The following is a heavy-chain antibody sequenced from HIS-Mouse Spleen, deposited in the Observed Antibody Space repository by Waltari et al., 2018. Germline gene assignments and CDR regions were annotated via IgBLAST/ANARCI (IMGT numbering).Heavy chain of an antibody. J-gene: IGHJ3*02. D-gene: IGHD1-1*01. CDR1: GFTFSSYW. CDR2: INGDGSRT. CDR3: ARDLELDAFDI. Sequence: EVQLVESGGGLAKLGASLRLSCAHSGFTFSSYWMLWVRQAPGKGLVGVSRINGDGSRTSYADSVKGRFTISRDNAKNTLYLQMNSLRAEDTAVYYCARDLELDAFDIWGQGTMVTVSS. V-gene: IGHV3-74*01.